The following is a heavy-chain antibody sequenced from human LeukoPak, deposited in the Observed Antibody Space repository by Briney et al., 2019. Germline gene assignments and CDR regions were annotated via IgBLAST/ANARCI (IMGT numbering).Heavy chain of an antibody. CDR1: GGSISGTSYY. Sequence: PSETLSLTCTVSGGSISGTSYYWGWIRQPPGKGLEWIGSIYYSGSTYYNPSLKSRVTIYVDTSKNQVSLKLSSVTAADTAVYYCASWPIFDYGSAHDAFDTWGQGTMVTVSS. CDR2: IYYSGST. D-gene: IGHD3-10*01. CDR3: ASWPIFDYGSAHDAFDT. J-gene: IGHJ3*02. V-gene: IGHV4-39*01.